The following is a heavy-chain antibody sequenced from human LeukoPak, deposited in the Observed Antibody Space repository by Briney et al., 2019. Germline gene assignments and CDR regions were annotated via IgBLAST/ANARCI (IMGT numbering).Heavy chain of an antibody. CDR3: AKWPRSGCSGGSCYDPDY. J-gene: IGHJ4*02. Sequence: PGGSLRLSCAASGFTFSDYYMSWIRQAPGKGLEWVSAISGSGGSTYYADSVKGRFTISRDNSKNTLYLQMNSLRAEDTAVYYCAKWPRSGCSGGSCYDPDYWGRGTLVTVSS. CDR1: GFTFSDYY. V-gene: IGHV3-23*01. D-gene: IGHD2-15*01. CDR2: ISGSGGST.